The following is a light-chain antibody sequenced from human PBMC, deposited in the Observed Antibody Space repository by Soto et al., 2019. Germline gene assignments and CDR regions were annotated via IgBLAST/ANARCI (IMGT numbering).Light chain of an antibody. Sequence: QSVLTQPPAVSGCPGRTGSICCTGTSRDVGGDNYVSWYQQHPGKAPKLMIYDVSQRHSGDPDRFSGYKAGTTNSQPISGLQAEDEPDYHCWSYVGSYISIYGTG. CDR1: SRDVGGDNY. CDR3: WSYVGSYISI. J-gene: IGLJ1*01. CDR2: DVS. V-gene: IGLV2-11*01.